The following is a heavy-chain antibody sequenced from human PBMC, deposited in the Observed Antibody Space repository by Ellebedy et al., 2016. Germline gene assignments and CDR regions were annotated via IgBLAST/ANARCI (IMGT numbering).Heavy chain of an antibody. Sequence: GGSLRLSXAGSGFTFDTHAVSWVRQAPGKGLEWVSVISGSGATTYYAESVKGRFTISRDNTKNTLYLQMKTVRAEDTALYYCAKVRYEHAPYFDSWGQGTLVTVSS. CDR1: GFTFDTHA. CDR2: ISGSGATT. J-gene: IGHJ4*02. CDR3: AKVRYEHAPYFDS. V-gene: IGHV3-23*01. D-gene: IGHD1-1*01.